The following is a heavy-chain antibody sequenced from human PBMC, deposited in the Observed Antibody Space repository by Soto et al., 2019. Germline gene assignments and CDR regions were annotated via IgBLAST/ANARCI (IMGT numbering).Heavy chain of an antibody. V-gene: IGHV3-7*01. CDR3: ARGGVYYYGSGPNWAGSPNDY. J-gene: IGHJ4*02. CDR2: IKQDGSEK. D-gene: IGHD3-10*01. Sequence: GGSLRLSCAASGFTFSSYWMSWVRQAPGKGLEWVANIKQDGSEKYYVDSVKGRFTISRDNAKNSLYLQMNSLRAEDTAVYYCARGGVYYYGSGPNWAGSPNDYWGQGTLVTVSS. CDR1: GFTFSSYW.